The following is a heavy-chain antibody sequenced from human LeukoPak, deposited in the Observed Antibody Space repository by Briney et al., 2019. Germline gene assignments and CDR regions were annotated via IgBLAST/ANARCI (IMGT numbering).Heavy chain of an antibody. CDR3: AKEGGYAAQYYYYYLDV. CDR2: IRYDVIKK. Sequence: GGSLRLSCAASGFTFSIYAMHWVRQAPGKGREWVALIRYDVIKKYYADSGKGRFTISTDKSKNTLYRQMKRLRSKDTAVYYCAKEGGYAAQYYYYYLDVWGKGTTVTISS. CDR1: GFTFSIYA. J-gene: IGHJ6*03. V-gene: IGHV3-30*02. D-gene: IGHD5-12*01.